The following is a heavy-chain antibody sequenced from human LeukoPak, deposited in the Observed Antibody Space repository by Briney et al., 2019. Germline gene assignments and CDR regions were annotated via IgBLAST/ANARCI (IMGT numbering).Heavy chain of an antibody. Sequence: PGGSLRLSCAASGFTFSSYGMHWVRQAPGKGLEWVAFIRYDGSDKYYADSVKGRFTISRDNSKNTLYLQMNSLRAEDTAVYYCAPSGSYYSGAFDIWGQGTMVTVSS. CDR3: APSGSYYSGAFDI. CDR2: IRYDGSDK. CDR1: GFTFSSYG. J-gene: IGHJ3*02. D-gene: IGHD1-26*01. V-gene: IGHV3-30*02.